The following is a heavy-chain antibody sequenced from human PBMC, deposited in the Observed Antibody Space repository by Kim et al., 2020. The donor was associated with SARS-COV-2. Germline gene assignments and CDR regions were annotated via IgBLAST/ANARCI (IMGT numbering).Heavy chain of an antibody. J-gene: IGHJ4*02. D-gene: IGHD3-16*01. CDR1: GFTFSSYG. CDR2: ISYDGSNK. V-gene: IGHV3-30*18. CDR3: AKGNTGITFGGVPPEYFDY. Sequence: GGSLRLSCAASGFTFSSYGMHWVRQAPGKGLEWVAVISYDGSNKYYADSVKGRFTISRDNSKNTLYLQMNSLRAEDTAVYYCAKGNTGITFGGVPPEYFDYWGQGTLVTVSS.